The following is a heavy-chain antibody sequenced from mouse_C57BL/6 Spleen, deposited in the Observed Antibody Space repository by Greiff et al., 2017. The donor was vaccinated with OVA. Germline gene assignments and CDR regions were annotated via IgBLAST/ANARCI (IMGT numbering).Heavy chain of an antibody. J-gene: IGHJ2*01. CDR1: GYTFTSYW. V-gene: IGHV1-55*01. Sequence: VQLQQPGAELVKPGASVKMSCKASGYTFTSYWITWVKQRPGQGLEWIGDIYPGSGSTNYNEKFKSKATLTVDTSSSTAYMQLSSLTSEDSAVYYCASHYGYDGGYFDYWGQGTTLTVSS. CDR3: ASHYGYDGGYFDY. CDR2: IYPGSGST. D-gene: IGHD2-2*01.